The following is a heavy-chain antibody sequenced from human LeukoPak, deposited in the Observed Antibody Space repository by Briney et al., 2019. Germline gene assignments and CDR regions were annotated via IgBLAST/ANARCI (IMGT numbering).Heavy chain of an antibody. CDR2: ISWNSGSI. Sequence: GGSLRLSCAASGFTFDDYAMHWVRQAPGKGLEWVPGISWNSGSIGYADSVKGRFTISRDNAKNSLYLQMNSLRAEDTALYYCAKDLGGSGSWYYFDYWGQGTLVTVSS. V-gene: IGHV3-9*01. CDR1: GFTFDDYA. CDR3: AKDLGGSGSWYYFDY. J-gene: IGHJ4*02. D-gene: IGHD3-10*01.